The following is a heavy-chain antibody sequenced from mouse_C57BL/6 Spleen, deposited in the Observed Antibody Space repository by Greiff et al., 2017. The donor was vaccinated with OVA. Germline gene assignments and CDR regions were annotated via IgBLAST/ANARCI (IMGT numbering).Heavy chain of an antibody. D-gene: IGHD4-1*01. CDR3: ARKGWDVYFDY. V-gene: IGHV1-4*01. CDR1: GYTFTSYT. J-gene: IGHJ2*01. CDR2: INPSSGYT. Sequence: LVESGAELARPGASVKMSCKASGYTFTSYTMHWVKQRPGQGLEWIGYINPSSGYTKYNQKFKDKATLTADKSSSTAYMQLSSLTSEDSAVYYCARKGWDVYFDYWGQGTTLTVSS.